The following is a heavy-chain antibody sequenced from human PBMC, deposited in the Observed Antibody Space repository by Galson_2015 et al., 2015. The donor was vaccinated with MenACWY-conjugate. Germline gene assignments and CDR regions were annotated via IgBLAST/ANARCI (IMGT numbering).Heavy chain of an antibody. CDR3: AREAMFSRNFYAIDF. V-gene: IGHV6-1*01. CDR1: GDSVSSNSAA. Sequence: CAISGDSVSSNSAAWNWIRQSPSRGLEWLGRTYYRSKWYNDFAASVKGRITITPDTSKNLISLQLNSVTPEDTAVYYCAREAMFSRNFYAIDFWGQGTLVTVSS. J-gene: IGHJ4*02. CDR2: TYYRSKWYN. D-gene: IGHD3-10*02.